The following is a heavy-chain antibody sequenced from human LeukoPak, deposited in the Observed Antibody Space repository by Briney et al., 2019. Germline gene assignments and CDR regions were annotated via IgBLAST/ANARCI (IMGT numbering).Heavy chain of an antibody. CDR3: ARGRYDVLAGYQPPYFDY. CDR2: ISSSGSTI. Sequence: GGSLRLSCAASGFTFSSYEMNWVRQAPGKGLEWVSYISSSGSTIYYADSVKGRFTISRDNAKDSLYLQMNSLRAEDTAVYYCARGRYDVLAGYQPPYFDYWGQGTLVTVSS. V-gene: IGHV3-48*03. D-gene: IGHD3-9*01. J-gene: IGHJ4*02. CDR1: GFTFSSYE.